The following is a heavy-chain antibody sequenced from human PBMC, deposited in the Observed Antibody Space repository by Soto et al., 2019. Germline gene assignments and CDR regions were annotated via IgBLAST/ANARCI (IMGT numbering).Heavy chain of an antibody. D-gene: IGHD1-26*01. J-gene: IGHJ3*01. Sequence: SQTLSLTCVISGDSVSSTSASWNWIRQSPSRGLEWLGRTYYRSKWYIDYAVSVKSRITINPDTSKNQFSLQLNSVTPEDTAAYYCAREYGSHLTRAFDFWGQGTMGTVSS. CDR2: TYYRSKWYI. CDR1: GDSVSSTSAS. CDR3: AREYGSHLTRAFDF. V-gene: IGHV6-1*01.